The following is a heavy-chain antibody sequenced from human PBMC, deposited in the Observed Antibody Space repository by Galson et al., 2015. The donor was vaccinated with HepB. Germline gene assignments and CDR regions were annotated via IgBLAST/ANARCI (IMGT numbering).Heavy chain of an antibody. D-gene: IGHD3-22*01. J-gene: IGHJ4*02. Sequence: SLRLSCAASGFTFDDYAMHWVRQAPGKGLEWVSGISWNSGSIGYADSVKGRFTISRDNAKNSLYLQMNSLRAEDTALYYCAKDSYYDSSGIQEWGQGTLVTVSS. CDR3: AKDSYYDSSGIQE. CDR2: ISWNSGSI. V-gene: IGHV3-9*01. CDR1: GFTFDDYA.